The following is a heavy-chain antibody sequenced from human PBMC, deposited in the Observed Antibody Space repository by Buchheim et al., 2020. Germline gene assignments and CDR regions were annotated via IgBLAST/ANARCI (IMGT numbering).Heavy chain of an antibody. CDR3: ARLKRATTVTTPYYYGMDV. Sequence: QVQLVQSGAEVKKPGASVKVSCKASGYTFTSYYMHWVRQVPGQGLEWMGIINPSGGSTSYAQKFQGRVNMTRDTSTSTVYMELSSLRSEDTAVYYCARLKRATTVTTPYYYGMDVWGQGTT. D-gene: IGHD4-17*01. CDR1: GYTFTSYY. V-gene: IGHV1-46*01. CDR2: INPSGGST. J-gene: IGHJ6*02.